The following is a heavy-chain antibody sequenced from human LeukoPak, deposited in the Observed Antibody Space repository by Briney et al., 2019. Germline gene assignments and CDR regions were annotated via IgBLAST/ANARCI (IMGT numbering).Heavy chain of an antibody. CDR3: ARSFMQQRPGGYYYYMDV. Sequence: GGSLRLSCAASGFTFSDYYMSWIRQAPGKGLEWVSYISSSGSTIYYADSVKGRFTISRDNAKNSLYLQMNSLRAEDTAVYYCARSFMQQRPGGYYYYMDVWGKGTTVTVSS. CDR2: ISSSGSTI. V-gene: IGHV3-11*04. J-gene: IGHJ6*03. CDR1: GFTFSDYY. D-gene: IGHD1-1*01.